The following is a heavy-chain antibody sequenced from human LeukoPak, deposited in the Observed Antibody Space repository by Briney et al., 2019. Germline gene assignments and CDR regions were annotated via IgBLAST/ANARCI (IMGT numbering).Heavy chain of an antibody. Sequence: GGSLRLSCAASGFTFSSFVMHWVRQAPGKGLEWVAVIWYDGTNKYYAESAKGRFTISRDNSKNTLYLQMNSLRDEDTAMYYCARDESSGHLHFDYWGQGTLVTVSS. CDR2: IWYDGTNK. CDR1: GFTFSSFV. CDR3: ARDESSGHLHFDY. V-gene: IGHV3-33*08. D-gene: IGHD3-22*01. J-gene: IGHJ4*02.